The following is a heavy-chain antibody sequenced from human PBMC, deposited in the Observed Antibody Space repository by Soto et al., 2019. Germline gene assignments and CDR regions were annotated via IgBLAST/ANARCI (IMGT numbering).Heavy chain of an antibody. CDR3: ARGGHNSGWYLAH. CDR1: DESFSSYY. V-gene: IGHV4-34*01. D-gene: IGHD6-19*01. Sequence: QVQLQQWGAGLLNPSETLSLTCAVSDESFSSYYWSWIRQPPGKGLEWIGEIHYSGSTNYTPSLNSRVTLSEEKSKNQFALRLSSVTAADTAVYFCARGGHNSGWYLAHWGQGTLVTVSS. J-gene: IGHJ4*02. CDR2: IHYSGST.